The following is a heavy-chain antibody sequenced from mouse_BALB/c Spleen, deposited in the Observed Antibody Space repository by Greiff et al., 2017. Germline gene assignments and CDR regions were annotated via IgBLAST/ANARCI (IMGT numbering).Heavy chain of an antibody. CDR1: GYSITSDYA. CDR3: ARDTTVEGFDY. J-gene: IGHJ2*01. Sequence: EVKLMESGPGLVKPSQSLSLTCTVTGYSITSDYAWNWIRQFPGNKLEWMGYISYSGSTSYNPSLKSRISITRDTSKNQFFLQLNSVTTEDTATYYCARDTTVEGFDYWGQGTTLTVSS. D-gene: IGHD1-1*01. V-gene: IGHV3-2*02. CDR2: ISYSGST.